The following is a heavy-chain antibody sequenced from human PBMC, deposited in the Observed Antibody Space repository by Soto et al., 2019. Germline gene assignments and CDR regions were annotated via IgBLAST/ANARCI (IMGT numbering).Heavy chain of an antibody. CDR2: INHSGST. Sequence: SEILSLTCAVYGGSFSGDYRSWIRQPPGKGLMWIGEINHSGSTNYNPSLKSRVTISVDTSKNQFSLKLSSVTAADTAVYYCARRRYDYISGSYRYDHRGDYYYYMDVLGKGTTVTVSS. D-gene: IGHD3-16*02. V-gene: IGHV4-34*01. J-gene: IGHJ6*03. CDR1: GGSFSGDY. CDR3: ARRRYDYISGSYRYDHRGDYYYYMDV.